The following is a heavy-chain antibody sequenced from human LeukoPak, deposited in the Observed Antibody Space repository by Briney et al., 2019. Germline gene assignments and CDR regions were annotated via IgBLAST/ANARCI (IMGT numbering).Heavy chain of an antibody. J-gene: IGHJ4*02. CDR3: ARVGRRGYSYGYSDY. V-gene: IGHV1-18*01. CDR1: GYTFTSYG. CDR2: ISAYNGNT. Sequence: ASVKVSCKASGYTFTSYGISWVRQAPGQGLEWMGWISAYNGNTNYAQKLQGRVTMTTDTSTSTAYMELRSLRSDGTAVYYCARVGRRGYSYGYSDYWGQGTLVTVSS. D-gene: IGHD5-18*01.